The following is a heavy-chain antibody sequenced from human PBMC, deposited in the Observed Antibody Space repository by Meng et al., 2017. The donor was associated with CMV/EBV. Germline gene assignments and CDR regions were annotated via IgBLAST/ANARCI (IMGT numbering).Heavy chain of an antibody. Sequence: GESLKISCAASGFTFSDYYMNWVRQAPGKGLEWVSSISSSSTIYYADSVKGRFTISRDNAKNSLYLQMNSLRAEDTAVYYCARNLGARTPRDAMDVWGQGTTVTVSS. CDR1: GFTFSDYY. V-gene: IGHV3-69-1*02. J-gene: IGHJ6*02. CDR2: ISSSSTI. CDR3: ARNLGARTPRDAMDV. D-gene: IGHD6-6*01.